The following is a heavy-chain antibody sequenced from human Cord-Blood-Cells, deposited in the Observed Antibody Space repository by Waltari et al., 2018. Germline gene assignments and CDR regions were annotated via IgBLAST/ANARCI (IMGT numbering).Heavy chain of an antibody. CDR3: ARRNGGFDY. J-gene: IGHJ4*02. V-gene: IGHV4-34*01. CDR2: IKHSGST. CDR1: GGSFRGYY. Sequence: QVQLQQWGAGLLKPSETLSLTCAVYGGSFRGYYWCRIRQPPGNGLEWIGEIKHSGSTTYPPSLKRRVTISVDPSKNQFSLKLSSVTAADTAVYYCARRNGGFDYWGQGTLVTVSS.